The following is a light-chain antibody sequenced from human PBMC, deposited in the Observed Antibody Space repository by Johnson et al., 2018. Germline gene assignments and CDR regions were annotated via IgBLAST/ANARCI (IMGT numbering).Light chain of an antibody. V-gene: IGLV1-51*02. CDR2: ENN. CDR3: GTWDSRLSAGNG. CDR1: SSNIGNNY. J-gene: IGLJ1*01. Sequence: QSVLTQPPSVSAAPGQKVTISCSGSSSNIGNNYVSWYQQLPGTAPKLLIYENNKRPSGIPDRFSGSKSGTSATLGITGLQTGDAADYYCGTWDSRLSAGNGFGTGTKVTVL.